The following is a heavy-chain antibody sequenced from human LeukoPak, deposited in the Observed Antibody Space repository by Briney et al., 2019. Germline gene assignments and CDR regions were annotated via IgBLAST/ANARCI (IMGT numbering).Heavy chain of an antibody. CDR3: ANGYCTNGVCYPYYYYYMDV. V-gene: IGHV3-30*18. CDR2: ISYDGSNK. CDR1: GFTFSSYG. Sequence: GGSLRLSCAASGFTFSSYGMHWVRQAPGKGLEWVAVISYDGSNKYYADSVEGRFTISRDNSKNTLYLQMNSLRAEDTAVYYCANGYCTNGVCYPYYYYYMDVWGKGTTVTVSS. D-gene: IGHD2-8*01. J-gene: IGHJ6*03.